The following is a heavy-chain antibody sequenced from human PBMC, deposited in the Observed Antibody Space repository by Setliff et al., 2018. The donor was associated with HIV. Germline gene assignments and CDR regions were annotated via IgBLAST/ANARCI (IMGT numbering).Heavy chain of an antibody. D-gene: IGHD2-21*01. V-gene: IGHV3-43*01. CDR1: GFTFDDYT. CDR3: AKLLGNGGNSDPFDL. Sequence: LRLSCGASGFTFDDYTMHWVRQVPGKGLEWLSLISWDGISTFYADSVKGRFTISRDNSKESLFLQMNSLTTEDTALYYCAKLLGNGGNSDPFDLWGQGTTVTVSS. J-gene: IGHJ3*01. CDR2: ISWDGIST.